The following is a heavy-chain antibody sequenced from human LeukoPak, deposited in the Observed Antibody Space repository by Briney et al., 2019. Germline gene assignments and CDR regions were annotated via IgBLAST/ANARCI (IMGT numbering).Heavy chain of an antibody. V-gene: IGHV3-23*01. Sequence: GGSLRLSCVASGFTFNTFAMSWVRQAPGTGLEWISAISATGGDTYYADSVKGRFTISRDNSKNTLYLQMSSLRAEDTAVYYCAKIMTTVWYYWYGVDVWGQGTTVTVSS. CDR1: GFTFNTFA. CDR3: AKIMTTVWYYWYGVDV. CDR2: ISATGGDT. D-gene: IGHD4-17*01. J-gene: IGHJ6*02.